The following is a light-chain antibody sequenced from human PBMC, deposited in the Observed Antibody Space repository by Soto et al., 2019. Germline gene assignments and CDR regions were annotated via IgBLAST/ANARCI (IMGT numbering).Light chain of an antibody. Sequence: DIQMTQSPSTLSASVGDRVTITCRASQNINTWLAWYQQKPGKAPYLLIYKASNLQSGVPSRFSVRASGTEFTLTISSLQPDDIATYYCEQYETYPLTSGGGTKVVI. J-gene: IGKJ4*01. CDR2: KAS. CDR3: EQYETYPLT. V-gene: IGKV1-5*03. CDR1: QNINTW.